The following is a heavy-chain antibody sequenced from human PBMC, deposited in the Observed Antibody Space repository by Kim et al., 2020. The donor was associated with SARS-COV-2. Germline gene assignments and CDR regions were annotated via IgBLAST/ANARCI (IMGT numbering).Heavy chain of an antibody. CDR2: INSDST. V-gene: IGHV3-53*01. D-gene: IGHD3-16*01. J-gene: IGHJ6*02. Sequence: GGSLRLSCAASGIGISVNYMSWVRQAPGKGLEWVSVINSDSTSYADSVRGRFTISRDNSKNTLHLQMNSLRVEDTAVYFCARPHSRAYAYAMDVWGQGTTVTVSS. CDR3: ARPHSRAYAYAMDV. CDR1: GIGISVNY.